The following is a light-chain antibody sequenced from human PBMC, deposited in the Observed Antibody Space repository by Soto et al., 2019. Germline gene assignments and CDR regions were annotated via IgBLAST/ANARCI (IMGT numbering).Light chain of an antibody. J-gene: IGKJ4*01. CDR1: QSVSIY. CDR3: QQRSNGLT. CDR2: DTS. V-gene: IGKV3-11*01. Sequence: EIVLTQSPATLSLSPGERATLSCRASQSVSIYLAWYQQKPGQAPRLLIYDTSNRATGIPARFSGSGSGTDFTLTISSLEPEDLAVYYCQQRSNGLTFGGGTKVEIK.